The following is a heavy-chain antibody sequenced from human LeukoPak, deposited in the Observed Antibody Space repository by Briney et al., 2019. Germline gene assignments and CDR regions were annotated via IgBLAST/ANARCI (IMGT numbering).Heavy chain of an antibody. D-gene: IGHD3-10*01. V-gene: IGHV3-33*01. J-gene: IGHJ4*02. CDR2: IWYDGSNK. Sequence: GGSLRPSCAASGFTFSSYGMHWVRQAPGKGLEWVAVIWYDGSNKYYADSVKGRFTISRDNSKNTLYLQMNSLRAEDTAVYYCARDGDYYGSGSYYAPEVDYWGQGTLVTVSS. CDR1: GFTFSSYG. CDR3: ARDGDYYGSGSYYAPEVDY.